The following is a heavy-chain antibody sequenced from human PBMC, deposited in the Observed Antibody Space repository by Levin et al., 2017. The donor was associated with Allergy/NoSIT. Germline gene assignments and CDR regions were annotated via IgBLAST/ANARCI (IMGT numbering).Heavy chain of an antibody. J-gene: IGHJ4*02. CDR3: AKGGACASDCYGN. V-gene: IGHV3-7*01. CDR1: GFTLGSYW. D-gene: IGHD2-21*02. CDR2: IKQDGSEK. Sequence: GGSLRLSCAASGFTLGSYWMSWVRQTPGKGLEWVANIKQDGSEKYYVDSARGRFTISRDNAKNSLYLQMNSLRAEDTAWYYCAKGGACASDCYGNWGQGTLITVSS.